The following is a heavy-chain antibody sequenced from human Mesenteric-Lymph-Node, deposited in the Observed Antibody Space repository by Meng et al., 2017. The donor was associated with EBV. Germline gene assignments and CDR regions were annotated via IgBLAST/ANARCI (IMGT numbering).Heavy chain of an antibody. Sequence: VQRVQLGAELKNPGASVKVCCKASGYTFSPHGITWVRQAPGQGFEWMGWISAANGNTNYAQKFQGRVTMTTDTSTSTANMELKSLNTDDTAIYYCARGHPYYDSSGSDFWGQGTLVTVSS. CDR2: ISAANGNT. D-gene: IGHD3-22*01. V-gene: IGHV1-18*01. CDR3: ARGHPYYDSSGSDF. J-gene: IGHJ4*02. CDR1: GYTFSPHG.